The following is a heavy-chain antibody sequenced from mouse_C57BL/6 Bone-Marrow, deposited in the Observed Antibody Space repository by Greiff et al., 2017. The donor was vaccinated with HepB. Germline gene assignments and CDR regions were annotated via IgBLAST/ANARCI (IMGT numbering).Heavy chain of an antibody. J-gene: IGHJ1*03. CDR1: GYTFTDYY. CDR2: INPYNGGT. D-gene: IGHD1-1*01. V-gene: IGHV1-19*01. CDR3: PITTVVANWYFDV. Sequence: VQLQQSGPVLVKPGASVKMSCKASGYTFTDYYMNWVKQSHGKSLEWIGVINPYNGGTSYNQKFKGKATLTVDKSSSTAYMELNSLTSEDSAVYYCPITTVVANWYFDVWGTGTTVTVSS.